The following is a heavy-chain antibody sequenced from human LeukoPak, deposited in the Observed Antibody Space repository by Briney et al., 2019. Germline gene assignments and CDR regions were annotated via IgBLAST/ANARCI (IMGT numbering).Heavy chain of an antibody. V-gene: IGHV3-23*01. CDR1: GLAFKASA. CDR3: AKVPRAMVRYFFDA. Sequence: GGSLTLSCAGRGLAFKASAMRSHRQRPGKGPEWVSMISSSGDATDYAESVKDRLSISRDNAKKTLYLQINDPRGDDTAKYYCAKVPRAMVRYFFDAWGQGSLVIVSS. D-gene: IGHD4/OR15-4a*01. J-gene: IGHJ4*01. CDR2: ISSSGDAT.